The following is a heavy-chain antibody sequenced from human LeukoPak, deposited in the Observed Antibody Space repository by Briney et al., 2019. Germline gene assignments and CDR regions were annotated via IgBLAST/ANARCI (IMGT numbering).Heavy chain of an antibody. CDR3: ARGLNYDLDP. V-gene: IGHV4-4*02. D-gene: IGHD1-7*01. CDR2: INYGGTT. Sequence: SETLSLTCVVSGGSISSPNYWTWVRQPPGKGLEWIGGINYGGTTHYNPSLKSRVTMSVDISNNQFSLTLTSVTAADTAVYYCARGLNYDLDPWGQGTLVTVSS. CDR1: GGSISSPNY. J-gene: IGHJ5*02.